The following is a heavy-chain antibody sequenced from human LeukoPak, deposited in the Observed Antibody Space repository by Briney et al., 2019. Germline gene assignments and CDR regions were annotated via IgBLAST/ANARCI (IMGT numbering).Heavy chain of an antibody. CDR3: ARTTEGYCRSTSYSWCYYYYMDV. CDR2: IYYSGST. CDR1: GDSISSYY. V-gene: IGHV4-59*01. D-gene: IGHD2-2*01. J-gene: IGHJ6*03. Sequence: SETLSLTCTVSGDSISSYYCSWIRQPPGKGLEWIGYIYYSGSTNYNPSLKSRVTISVDTSKNQFSLKLSSVTAADTAVYYCARTTEGYCRSTSYSWCYYYYMDVWGKGTTVTVSS.